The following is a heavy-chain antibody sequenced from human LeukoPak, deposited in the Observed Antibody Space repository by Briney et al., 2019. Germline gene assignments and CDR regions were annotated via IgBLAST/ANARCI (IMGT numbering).Heavy chain of an antibody. CDR3: ARGPDHAKVGY. CDR2: INDSGYT. Sequence: SETLSLTRAVYGGSFSGYYWTWLRQPPEKGLEWIGEINDSGYTDYNTSLKSRLTISIDTSKNQFSLKLSSVTAADTAVYYCARGPDHAKVGYWGQGTLVTVSS. J-gene: IGHJ4*02. D-gene: IGHD1-14*01. V-gene: IGHV4-34*01. CDR1: GGSFSGYY.